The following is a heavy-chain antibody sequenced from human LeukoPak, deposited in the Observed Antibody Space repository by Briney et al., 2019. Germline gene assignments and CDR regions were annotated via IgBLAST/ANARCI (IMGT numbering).Heavy chain of an antibody. J-gene: IGHJ4*02. CDR2: ISPYNGNT. V-gene: IGHV1-18*01. CDR1: GYTFSHYG. CDR3: ARRVGSGTYLYFFDF. D-gene: IGHD1-26*01. Sequence: ASVKVSCKTSGYTFSHYGISWVRQAPGQGLEWMGWISPYNGNTNFAQSLRDRVTMTTDTSTSTAYMELTGLRSDDTAVYYCARRVGSGTYLYFFDFWGQETLVTVSS.